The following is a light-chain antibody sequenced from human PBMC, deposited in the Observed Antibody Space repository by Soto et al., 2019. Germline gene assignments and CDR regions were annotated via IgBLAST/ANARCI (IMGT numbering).Light chain of an antibody. CDR3: AAWDDSLNGHV. CDR2: SNN. J-gene: IGLJ1*01. Sequence: QSVLTQPPSASGTPGQRVTISCSGSSSNIGSNTVNWYQQLPGTAPKLLIYSNNQRPSGVPDRLSGSKSGTSASLAISGLQSEDEADYYCAAWDDSLNGHVFGTGTKVTVL. CDR1: SSNIGSNT. V-gene: IGLV1-44*01.